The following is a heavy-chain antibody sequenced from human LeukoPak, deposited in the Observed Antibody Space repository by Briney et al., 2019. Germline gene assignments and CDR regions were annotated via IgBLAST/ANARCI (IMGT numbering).Heavy chain of an antibody. CDR1: GFTFSSYW. J-gene: IGHJ4*02. CDR3: ARDKGYAVDY. CDR2: VKSDGIST. Sequence: GGSLRLSCAASGFTFSSYWMHWVRQAPGKGLGWVSLVKSDGISTNYADSVKGRFTISRDNAKNTLYLQMNSLRADDTAVYYCARDKGYAVDYWGQGTLVTVSS. V-gene: IGHV3-74*01. D-gene: IGHD5-12*01.